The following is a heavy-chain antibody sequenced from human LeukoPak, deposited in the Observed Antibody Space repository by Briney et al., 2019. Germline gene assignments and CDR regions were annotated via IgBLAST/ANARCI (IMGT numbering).Heavy chain of an antibody. D-gene: IGHD6-19*01. CDR3: ARGVRIAVAGYIDC. Sequence: PGGSLRLSCAASGFTFSSYAMHWVRRASSKGLEWVAAISYDGSNKKYADSVKGRFTISRDNSKNTLYLQMNSLRSDDTAVYYCARGVRIAVAGYIDCWGQGTPVTVSS. V-gene: IGHV3-30*04. CDR2: ISYDGSNK. J-gene: IGHJ4*02. CDR1: GFTFSSYA.